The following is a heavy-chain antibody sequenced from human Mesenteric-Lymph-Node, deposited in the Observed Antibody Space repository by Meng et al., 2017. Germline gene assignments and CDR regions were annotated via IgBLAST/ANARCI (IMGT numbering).Heavy chain of an antibody. CDR1: GGSISGSTYY. V-gene: IGHV4-39*07. CDR2: IYYSGST. CDR3: ARATTLKGWFDP. J-gene: IGHJ5*02. D-gene: IGHD1-1*01. Sequence: LEAAGPGLVTPSASLSLTCTVSGGSISGSTYYWGWIRQPPGKGPEWIGSIYYSGSTYYNPSLKSRVTISLDTSQNQFSLSLTSVTAADTAVYYCARATTLKGWFDPWGQGTLVTVSS.